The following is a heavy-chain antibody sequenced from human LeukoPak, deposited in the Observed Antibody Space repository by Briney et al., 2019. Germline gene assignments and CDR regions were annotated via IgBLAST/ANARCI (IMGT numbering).Heavy chain of an antibody. Sequence: PGGSLRLSCATSGFTFSSNWMSRVRHVPGRGLDWVANIKPDGSAGYYAASVKGRFTVSRDNAKNSLYLQMNSLRVEDTAVYYCARANNSSWHNWGQGTLVTVSS. CDR2: IKPDGSAG. CDR3: ARANNSSWHN. CDR1: GFTFSSNW. V-gene: IGHV3-7*01. J-gene: IGHJ4*02. D-gene: IGHD6-13*01.